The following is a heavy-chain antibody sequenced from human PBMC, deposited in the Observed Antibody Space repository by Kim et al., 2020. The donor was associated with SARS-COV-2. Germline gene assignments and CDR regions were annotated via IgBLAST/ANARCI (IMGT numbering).Heavy chain of an antibody. V-gene: IGHV3-23*01. Sequence: GGSLRLSCAASGFTFSNYGMTWVRQTPGKGLEWVSTISRGGVRSNYLDSVKGRCTISRDDSKNILYLQMSSLRADDTALYYCAKDVSYYGSAFDSWGQGTLVTVSS. D-gene: IGHD3-10*01. CDR3: AKDVSYYGSAFDS. J-gene: IGHJ4*02. CDR1: GFTFSNYG. CDR2: ISRGGVRS.